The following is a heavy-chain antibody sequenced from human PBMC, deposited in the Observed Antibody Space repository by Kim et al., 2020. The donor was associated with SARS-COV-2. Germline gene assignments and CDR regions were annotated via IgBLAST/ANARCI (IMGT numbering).Heavy chain of an antibody. CDR1: GFTFSSYG. CDR3: AKFGHSSSSGN. V-gene: IGHV3-30*18. CDR2: ISYDGSNK. Sequence: GGSLRLSCAASGFTFSSYGMHWVRQAPGKGLEWVAVISYDGSNKYYADSVKGRFTISRDNSKNTLYLQMNSLRAEDTAVYYCAKFGHSSSSGNWGQGSLV. D-gene: IGHD6-6*01. J-gene: IGHJ4*02.